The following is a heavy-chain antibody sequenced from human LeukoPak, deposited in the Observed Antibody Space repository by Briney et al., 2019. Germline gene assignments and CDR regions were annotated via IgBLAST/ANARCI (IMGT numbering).Heavy chain of an antibody. CDR3: AKEGYSRGYYSYYYMDV. CDR2: ISYDGSNK. Sequence: GGSLRLSCVASGFDFSTFSMHWVRQAPGKGLEWVTAISYDGSNKYYADSVKGRFTISRDNSKNTLYVQMNSLRAEDTAVYYCAKEGYSRGYYSYYYMDVWGKGTTVTVSS. J-gene: IGHJ6*03. V-gene: IGHV3-30*04. D-gene: IGHD6-13*01. CDR1: GFDFSTFS.